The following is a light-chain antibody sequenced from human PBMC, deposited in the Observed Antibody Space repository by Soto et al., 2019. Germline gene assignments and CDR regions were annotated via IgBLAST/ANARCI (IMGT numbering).Light chain of an antibody. J-gene: IGLJ2*01. CDR2: EVS. CDR3: SSYAGNYNLVV. Sequence: QSALTQPPSASGSPGQSVTISCTGTSSDVGGYNYVSWYQQHPGKAPKVMIYEVSERPSGVPDRFSGSKSGNTASLTVSGLQAEDEADYYCSSYAGNYNLVVFGGGTKVTVL. CDR1: SSDVGGYNY. V-gene: IGLV2-8*01.